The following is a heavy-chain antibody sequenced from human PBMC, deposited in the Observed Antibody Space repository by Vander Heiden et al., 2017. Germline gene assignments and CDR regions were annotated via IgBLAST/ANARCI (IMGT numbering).Heavy chain of an antibody. CDR2: INTYNGIT. D-gene: IGHD6-13*01. CDR3: ATYSSLIPDY. CDR1: GYTSNNYG. V-gene: IGHV1-18*01. Sequence: GAEVKKPGDSAKISCQASGYTSNNYGFTWVRQAPGQGLECMGWINTYNGITHYAQNVQGRVTMTADTSTTTAYMELRSLRSDDTAVYYCATYSSLIPDYWGQGTLVTVSA. J-gene: IGHJ4*02.